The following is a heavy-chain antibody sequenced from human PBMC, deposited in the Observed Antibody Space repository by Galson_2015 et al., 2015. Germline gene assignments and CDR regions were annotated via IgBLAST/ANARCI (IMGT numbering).Heavy chain of an antibody. V-gene: IGHV1-18*01. D-gene: IGHD3-3*01. CDR3: ARGPRPYDFWSGVSWFDP. CDR2: ISAYNGNT. Sequence: SVKVSCKASGYTFTSYGISWVRQAPGQGLEWMGWISAYNGNTNYAQRLQGRVTMTTDTSTSTAYMELRSLRSDDTAVYYCARGPRPYDFWSGVSWFDPWGQGTLVTVSS. CDR1: GYTFTSYG. J-gene: IGHJ5*02.